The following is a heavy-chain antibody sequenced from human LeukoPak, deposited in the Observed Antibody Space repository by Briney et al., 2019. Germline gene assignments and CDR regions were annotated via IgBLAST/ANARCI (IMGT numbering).Heavy chain of an antibody. V-gene: IGHV3-7*01. Sequence: GGSLRLSCAASGFTFSSYTMNWVRQAPGKGLEWVANIKQDGSEKYYVDSVKGRFTISRDNAKNSLYLQMNSLRAEDTAVYYCARDGVSGDYGGNSGAFDIWGQGTMVTVSS. J-gene: IGHJ3*02. CDR1: GFTFSSYT. CDR3: ARDGVSGDYGGNSGAFDI. D-gene: IGHD4-23*01. CDR2: IKQDGSEK.